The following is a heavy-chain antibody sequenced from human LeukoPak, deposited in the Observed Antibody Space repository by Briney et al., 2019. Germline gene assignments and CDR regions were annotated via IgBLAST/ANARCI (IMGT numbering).Heavy chain of an antibody. Sequence: PGGSLRLSCAASGFTFSSYWMTWVRQAPGKGLEWVANIKQDGTEKYYVDSVKGRFTISRDNAKNSLYLQMNSLRAEDTAVYYCARDTYSSEFDYWGQGTLVTVSS. J-gene: IGHJ4*02. D-gene: IGHD6-25*01. CDR2: IKQDGTEK. V-gene: IGHV3-7*01. CDR3: ARDTYSSEFDY. CDR1: GFTFSSYW.